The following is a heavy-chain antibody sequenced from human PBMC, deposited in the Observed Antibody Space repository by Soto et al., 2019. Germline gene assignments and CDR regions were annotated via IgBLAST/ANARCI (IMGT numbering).Heavy chain of an antibody. J-gene: IGHJ5*02. CDR2: NNNRGET. CDR3: ARGGSGWKALNWFDP. CDR1: GASIDNNGYS. Sequence: QVQLQESGPGLVIPSQTLTLTCAVSGASIDNNGYSWTWIRQHPGKGLEWIGTNNNRGETYNNPSLKSRLTISLDTSQNHFSLRLNAVTAADTATYYCARGGSGWKALNWFDPWGQGIMVTVSS. V-gene: IGHV4-31*11. D-gene: IGHD6-19*01.